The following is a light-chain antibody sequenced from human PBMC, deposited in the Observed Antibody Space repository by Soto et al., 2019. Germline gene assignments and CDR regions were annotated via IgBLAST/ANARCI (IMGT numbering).Light chain of an antibody. V-gene: IGKV3-20*01. CDR1: QSVLSSY. CDR3: QQYGSSPWT. CDR2: LAS. Sequence: EIVLTQSPGTLSLSPGERATLSCRASQSVLSSYFAWYQQKPGQAPRLLIYLASSRAAGIPDRFSGSGSGKDFTLTISRLEPEDSALYYCQQYGSSPWTFGQGTKVDI. J-gene: IGKJ1*01.